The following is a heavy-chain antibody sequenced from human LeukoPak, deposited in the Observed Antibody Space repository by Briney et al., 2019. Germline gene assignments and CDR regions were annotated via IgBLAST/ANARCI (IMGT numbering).Heavy chain of an antibody. CDR1: GFTFSSYA. J-gene: IGHJ4*02. CDR3: ARDGVVILQDYYFDY. D-gene: IGHD3-3*01. V-gene: IGHV3-30-3*01. CDR2: ISYDGSNK. Sequence: GGSLRLSCAASGFTFSSYAMHWVRQAPGKGLEWVAVISYDGSNKYYADSVKGRFTISRDNSKNTLYLQMNSLRAEDTAVYYCARDGVVILQDYYFDYWGQGTLVTVSS.